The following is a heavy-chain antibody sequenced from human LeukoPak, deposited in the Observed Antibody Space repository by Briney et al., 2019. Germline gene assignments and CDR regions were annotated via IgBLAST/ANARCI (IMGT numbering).Heavy chain of an antibody. CDR2: IRQDGSEK. V-gene: IGHV3-7*01. CDR3: ARISCSRSSCYGVYDY. CDR1: GFTFSDYW. Sequence: TGGSLRLSCAASGFTFSDYWMTWVRQAPGKGLEWVANIRQDGSEKYHVDSVKGRFTISRDNAKNSVYLQMNSLRAEDTAVYYCARISCSRSSCYGVYDYWGQGTLVTVST. J-gene: IGHJ4*02. D-gene: IGHD2-15*01.